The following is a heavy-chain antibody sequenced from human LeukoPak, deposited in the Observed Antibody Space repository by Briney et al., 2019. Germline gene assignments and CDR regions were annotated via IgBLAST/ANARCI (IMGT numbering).Heavy chain of an antibody. V-gene: IGHV1-8*01. J-gene: IGHJ4*02. CDR2: MNPNSGNT. CDR1: GYTFTTYD. D-gene: IGHD3-22*01. Sequence: ASVKVSCKASGYTFTTYDINWVRQSTGQGLEWMGWMNPNSGNTGYAQKFQGRVTMTRNTSISTAYMELSSLRSEDTAVYYCARGGNYDSSGYYPHWGQGTLVTVSS. CDR3: ARGGNYDSSGYYPH.